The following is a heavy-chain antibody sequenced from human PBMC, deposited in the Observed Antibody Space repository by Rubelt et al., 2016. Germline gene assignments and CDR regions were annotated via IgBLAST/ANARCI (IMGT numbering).Heavy chain of an antibody. V-gene: IGHV2-5*02. D-gene: IGHD2-15*01. CDR3: AHSPYCTGGSCYHNFAY. J-gene: IGHJ4*02. CDR1: GFSLSTRGVG. CDR2: IYWDDDK. Sequence: QITLKESGPTLVKPTQTLTLTCTFSGFSLSTRGVGVGWIRQPPGKALEWLALIYWDDDKRYSPSLKSRLTITKGSSKNQVVLTMTNMDPVDTATDYCAHSPYCTGGSCYHNFAYWGQGTLVTVSS.